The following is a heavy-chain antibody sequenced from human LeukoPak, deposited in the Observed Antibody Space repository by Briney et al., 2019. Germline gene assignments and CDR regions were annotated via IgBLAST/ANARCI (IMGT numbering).Heavy chain of an antibody. CDR1: GFTYSSRW. J-gene: IGHJ3*02. Sequence: PGGSLRLSCAPSGFTYSSRWMQCVRQARERGLVCVSHVNSDESNTNYADSVKGRYTIPRDNNKNTLYLQMNSLRAEDTAVYYCASDDSYAFDIWGQGTMDTVSS. V-gene: IGHV3-74*01. CDR2: VNSDESNT. CDR3: ASDDSYAFDI. D-gene: IGHD2-21*01.